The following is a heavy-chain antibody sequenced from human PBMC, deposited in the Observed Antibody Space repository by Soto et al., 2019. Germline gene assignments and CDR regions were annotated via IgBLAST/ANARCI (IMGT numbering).Heavy chain of an antibody. CDR1: GGTFSSYG. Sequence: QVQLVQSGAEVKKPGSSVKVSCEASGGTFSSYGISWVRQAPGQGLEWMGGIIPIFGTANYAQKFQGRVTITADESTMTAYMELRSLRSDDMAVYYCARDRSGGFYHFDYWGQGTLVTVSS. CDR2: IIPIFGTA. V-gene: IGHV1-69*01. CDR3: ARDRSGGFYHFDY. D-gene: IGHD6-19*01. J-gene: IGHJ4*02.